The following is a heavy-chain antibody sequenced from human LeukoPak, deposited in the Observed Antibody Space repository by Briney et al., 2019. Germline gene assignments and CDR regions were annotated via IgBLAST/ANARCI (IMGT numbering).Heavy chain of an antibody. Sequence: GSLRLSCAASGFTFSTYGMHWVRQPPGKGLEWIGEIYHSGSTNYNPSLKSRVTISVDKSKNQFSLKLSSVTAADTAVYYCAGELWFGELYLDYWGQGTLVTVSS. J-gene: IGHJ4*02. CDR3: AGELWFGELYLDY. CDR2: IYHSGST. V-gene: IGHV4-4*02. D-gene: IGHD3-10*01. CDR1: GFTFSTYG.